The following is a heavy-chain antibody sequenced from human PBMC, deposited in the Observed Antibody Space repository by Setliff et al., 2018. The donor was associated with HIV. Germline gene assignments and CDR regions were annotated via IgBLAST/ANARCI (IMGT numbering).Heavy chain of an antibody. Sequence: GGSLRLSCAASGFIFSSYAMTWVRQAPGKGLEWVSTIRGSGSGDTTHYADFVKGRFTISRDNSKNTVYLQMNSLRAEDMAIYYCARDANYGSSGYDREYFDYWGQGTLVTVSS. CDR1: GFIFSSYA. V-gene: IGHV3-23*01. CDR2: IRGSGSGDTT. CDR3: ARDANYGSSGYDREYFDY. D-gene: IGHD5-12*01. J-gene: IGHJ4*02.